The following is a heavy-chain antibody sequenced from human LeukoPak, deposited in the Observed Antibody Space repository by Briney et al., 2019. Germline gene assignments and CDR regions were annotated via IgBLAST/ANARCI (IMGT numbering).Heavy chain of an antibody. CDR3: ARVRSILVGAATCDY. CDR1: GYTFTGYY. CDR2: INPNSGGT. Sequence: ASVKVSCKASGYTFTGYYMHWVRQAPGQGLEWMGRINPNSGGTNYAQKFQGRVTMTRDTSINTAYMELSRLRSDDTAVYYCARVRSILVGAATCDYWGQGTLVTVSS. V-gene: IGHV1-2*06. D-gene: IGHD1-26*01. J-gene: IGHJ4*02.